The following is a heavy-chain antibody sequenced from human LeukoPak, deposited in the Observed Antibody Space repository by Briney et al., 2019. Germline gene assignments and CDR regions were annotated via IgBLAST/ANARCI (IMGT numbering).Heavy chain of an antibody. Sequence: SQTLSLTCTVSGGSISSGGYYWSWIRQHPGKGLEWIVYIYYSGSTYYNPSLKSRVTISVDTSKNQFSLKLSSVTAADTAVYYCARVDGYSYGADAFDIWGQGTMVTVSS. V-gene: IGHV4-31*03. D-gene: IGHD5-18*01. J-gene: IGHJ3*02. CDR2: IYYSGST. CDR3: ARVDGYSYGADAFDI. CDR1: GGSISSGGYY.